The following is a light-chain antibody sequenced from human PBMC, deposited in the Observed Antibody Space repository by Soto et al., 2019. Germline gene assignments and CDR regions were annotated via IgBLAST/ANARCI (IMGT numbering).Light chain of an antibody. CDR1: QSEGNNY. J-gene: IGKJ4*01. V-gene: IGKV3-20*01. CDR2: DAS. Sequence: EIVLTQSPGTLSLSPGERATLSCRASQSEGNNYLAWYQQKPGQPPRFLMYDASTRATGISDRFSGSGSGTDFTLTITRLEPEDFAVYYCQQYGSTPLTFGGGTKVEIK. CDR3: QQYGSTPLT.